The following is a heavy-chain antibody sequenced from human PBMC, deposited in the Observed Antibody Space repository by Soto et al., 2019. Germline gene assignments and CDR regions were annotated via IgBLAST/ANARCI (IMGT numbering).Heavy chain of an antibody. CDR1: GGTFSSYA. D-gene: IGHD2-21*01. Sequence: ASVKVSCKASGGTFSSYAISWVRQAPGQGLEWMGGIIPIFGTANYAQKFQGRVTITADESTSTAYMELRSLRSDDTAVYYCAREEVVVIAISAFDIWGQGTMVTVSS. CDR2: IIPIFGTA. J-gene: IGHJ3*02. CDR3: AREEVVVIAISAFDI. V-gene: IGHV1-69*13.